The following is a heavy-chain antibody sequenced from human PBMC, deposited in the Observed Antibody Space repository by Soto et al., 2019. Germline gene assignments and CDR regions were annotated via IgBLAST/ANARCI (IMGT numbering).Heavy chain of an antibody. V-gene: IGHV3-66*01. Sequence: EVQLVESGGGLVQPGGSLRLSCAASGFTVSSNSMSWVRQAPGKRLEWVSVIYSGGSTYYADSVKGRFTISRDNSKNTLYLQMNSLRAEDTAVYYCASPWSYGDSVDYWGQGTLVTVSS. J-gene: IGHJ4*02. D-gene: IGHD4-17*01. CDR3: ASPWSYGDSVDY. CDR1: GFTVSSNS. CDR2: IYSGGST.